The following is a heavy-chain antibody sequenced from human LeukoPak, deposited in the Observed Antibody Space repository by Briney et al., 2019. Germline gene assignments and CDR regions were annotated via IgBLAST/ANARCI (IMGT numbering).Heavy chain of an antibody. CDR2: IYYSGST. D-gene: IGHD4-17*01. V-gene: IGHV4-30-4*01. J-gene: IGHJ4*02. CDR3: ARDVGYGDYQGYFDN. CDR1: GGSISSGDYY. Sequence: SETLSLTCTVSGGSISSGDYYWSWIRQPPGKGLEWIGYIYYSGSTYYNPSLKSRVTISVDTSKNQFSLKLSSVTAADTAVYYCARDVGYGDYQGYFDNWGQGTLVTVSS.